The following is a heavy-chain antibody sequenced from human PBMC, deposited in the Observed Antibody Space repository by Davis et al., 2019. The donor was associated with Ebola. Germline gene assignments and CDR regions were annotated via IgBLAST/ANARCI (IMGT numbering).Heavy chain of an antibody. Sequence: MPSETLSLTCTVSGGSISSSSYYWGWIRQPPGKGLEWIGSIYYSGSTYYNPSLKSRVTISVDTSKNQFSLKLSSVTAADTAVYYCARLTLWLQWLSGKFYFDYWGQGTLVTVSS. J-gene: IGHJ4*02. CDR3: ARLTLWLQWLSGKFYFDY. CDR2: IYYSGST. CDR1: GGSISSSSYY. D-gene: IGHD5-24*01. V-gene: IGHV4-39*01.